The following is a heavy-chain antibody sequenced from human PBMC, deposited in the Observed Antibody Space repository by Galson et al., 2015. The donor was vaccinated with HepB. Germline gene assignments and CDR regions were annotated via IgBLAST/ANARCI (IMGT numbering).Heavy chain of an antibody. CDR2: INPNSGGT. D-gene: IGHD3-10*01. CDR3: ARERITMVRGVKGKWFDP. CDR1: GYTFTGYY. V-gene: IGHV1-2*02. Sequence: SVKVSCKASGYTFTGYYMHWVRQAPGQGLEWMGWINPNSGGTNYAQKFQGRVTMTRDTSISTAYMELSRLRSDDTAVYYCARERITMVRGVKGKWFDPWGQGTLVTVSS. J-gene: IGHJ5*02.